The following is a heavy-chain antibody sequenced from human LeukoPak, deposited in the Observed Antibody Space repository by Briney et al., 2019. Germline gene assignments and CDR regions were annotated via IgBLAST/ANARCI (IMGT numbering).Heavy chain of an antibody. Sequence: ASVMVSCKASGGTFTSYAISWVRQAPGQGLEWMGGIIPIFGTANYAQKFQGRVTITTDESTSTAYMELSSLRSEDTAVYYCARERSGAVADTRWFDPWGQGTLVTVSS. CDR1: GGTFTSYA. V-gene: IGHV1-69*05. CDR2: IIPIFGTA. CDR3: ARERSGAVADTRWFDP. D-gene: IGHD6-19*01. J-gene: IGHJ5*02.